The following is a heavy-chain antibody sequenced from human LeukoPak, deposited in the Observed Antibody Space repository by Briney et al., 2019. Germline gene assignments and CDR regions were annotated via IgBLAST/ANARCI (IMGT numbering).Heavy chain of an antibody. CDR2: IRSKAYGGTT. CDR3: TREAWGYYDSSGYRRGAFDI. Sequence: GGSLRLSCTASGFTFGDYAMSWVRQTPGKGLEWVGFIRSKAYGGTTEYAASVKGRFTISRDDSKSIAYLQMNSLKTEDTAVYYCTREAWGYYDSSGYRRGAFDIWGQGTMVTVSS. J-gene: IGHJ3*02. CDR1: GFTFGDYA. D-gene: IGHD3-22*01. V-gene: IGHV3-49*04.